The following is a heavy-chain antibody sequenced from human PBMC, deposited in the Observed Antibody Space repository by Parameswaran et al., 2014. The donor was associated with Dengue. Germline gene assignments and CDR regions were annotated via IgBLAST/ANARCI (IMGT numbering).Heavy chain of an antibody. J-gene: IGHJ6*02. D-gene: IGHD1-7*01. CDR3: ARGTGTARWDYYYYGMDV. CDR2: ISSSGSTI. Sequence: WIRQPPGKGLEWVSYISSSGSTIYYADSVKGRFTISRDNAKNSLYLQMNSLRAEDTAVYYCARGTGTARWDYYYYGMDVWGQGTTVTVSS. V-gene: IGHV3-48*03.